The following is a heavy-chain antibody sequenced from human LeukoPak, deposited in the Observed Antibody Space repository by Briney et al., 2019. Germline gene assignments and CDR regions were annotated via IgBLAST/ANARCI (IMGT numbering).Heavy chain of an antibody. J-gene: IGHJ6*03. CDR3: ARGPYYYDSSGYYYNDYYYYYMDV. D-gene: IGHD3-22*01. V-gene: IGHV1-69*06. CDR1: GGTFSSYA. CDR2: IIPIFGTA. Sequence: SVKVSCKASGGTFSSYAISWVRQAPGQGLEWMGGIIPIFGTANYAQKFQGRVTITADKSTSTAYMELSSLRSEDTAVYYCARGPYYYDSSGYYYNDYYYYYMDVWGKGTTVTVSS.